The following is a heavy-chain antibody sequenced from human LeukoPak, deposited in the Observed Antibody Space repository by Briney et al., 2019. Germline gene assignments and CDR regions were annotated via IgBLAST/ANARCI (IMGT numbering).Heavy chain of an antibody. CDR3: ARKNYGDQLDY. D-gene: IGHD4-17*01. CDR2: IYYSGST. Sequence: SETLSLTCTASGGSISSYYWSWIRQPPGKGLEWIGYIYYSGSTNYNPSLKSRVTISVDTSKNQFSLKLSSVTAADTAVHYCARKNYGDQLDYWGQGTLVTVSS. J-gene: IGHJ4*02. V-gene: IGHV4-59*08. CDR1: GGSISSYY.